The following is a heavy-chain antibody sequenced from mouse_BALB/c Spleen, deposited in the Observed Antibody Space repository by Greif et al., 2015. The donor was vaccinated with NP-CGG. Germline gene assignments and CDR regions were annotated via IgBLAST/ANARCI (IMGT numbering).Heavy chain of an antibody. V-gene: IGHV5-6-5*01. CDR3: ARGDDGYQYYFDY. J-gene: IGHJ2*01. CDR1: GFTFSSYA. CDR2: ISSGGST. Sequence: DVQLQESGGGLVKPGGSLKLSCAASGFTFSSYAMSWVRQTPEKRLEWVASISSGGSTYYPDSVKGRFTISRDNARNILYLQMSSLRSEDTAIYYCARGDDGYQYYFDYWGQGTTLTVSS. D-gene: IGHD2-3*01.